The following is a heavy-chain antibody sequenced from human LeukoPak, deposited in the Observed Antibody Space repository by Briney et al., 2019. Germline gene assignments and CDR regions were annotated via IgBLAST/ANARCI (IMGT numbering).Heavy chain of an antibody. V-gene: IGHV4-38-2*02. D-gene: IGHD4-11*01. Sequence: SETLSLTCTVSGYSIKTSYHWAWVRQPPGKGLEWVATIHHSGDTFYNPSLKSRVTISVDTSKNQFSLKLSSVTAADTAVYYCARHDYSNYYYGMDVWGQGTTVTVSS. CDR1: GYSIKTSYH. CDR2: IHHSGDT. CDR3: ARHDYSNYYYGMDV. J-gene: IGHJ6*02.